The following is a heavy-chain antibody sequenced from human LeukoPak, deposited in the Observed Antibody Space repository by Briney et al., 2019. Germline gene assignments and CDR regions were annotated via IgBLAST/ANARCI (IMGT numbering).Heavy chain of an antibody. D-gene: IGHD3-22*01. Sequence: GGSLRLSCAASGFTFTDYGMHWVRQAPGKGLEWVAFIRYDGSNKYYADSVKGRFTISRDNSKNTLYLQMNSLRAEDTAVYYCAKDGGVVVTNNFDYWGQGTLVTVSS. CDR1: GFTFTDYG. V-gene: IGHV3-30*02. J-gene: IGHJ4*02. CDR3: AKDGGVVVTNNFDY. CDR2: IRYDGSNK.